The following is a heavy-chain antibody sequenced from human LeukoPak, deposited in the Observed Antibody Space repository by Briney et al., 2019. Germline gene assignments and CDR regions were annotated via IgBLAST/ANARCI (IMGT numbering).Heavy chain of an antibody. Sequence: GGSPRLSCAASGLIVSSNYMSWVRQAPGKGLEWVSALYSGGSIYYADSVKGRFTISRDNSKNTLYLQMNSLRAEDTAVYYCARDPSRGLYYFDHWGQVTLVTVSS. CDR1: GLIVSSNY. J-gene: IGHJ4*02. D-gene: IGHD3-10*01. V-gene: IGHV3-53*01. CDR2: LYSGGSI. CDR3: ARDPSRGLYYFDH.